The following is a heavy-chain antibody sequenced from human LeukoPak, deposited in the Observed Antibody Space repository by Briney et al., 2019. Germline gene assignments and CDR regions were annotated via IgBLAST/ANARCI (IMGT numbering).Heavy chain of an antibody. J-gene: IGHJ4*02. CDR1: GFPFSGYG. D-gene: IGHD3-22*01. CDR3: AKDGRYDSSGYAFDY. V-gene: IGHV3-23*01. CDR2: ISGSGGST. Sequence: GRSLRLSRAASGFPFSGYGMNCVRQAPGKGLEWGSAISGSGGSTYYADSVKGRFTISRDNSKNTLYLQMNSLRAEDTAVYYCAKDGRYDSSGYAFDYWGQGTLVTVSS.